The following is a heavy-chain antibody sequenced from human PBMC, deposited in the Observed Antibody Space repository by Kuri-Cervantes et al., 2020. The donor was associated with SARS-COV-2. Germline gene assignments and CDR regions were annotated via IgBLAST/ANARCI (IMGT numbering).Heavy chain of an antibody. D-gene: IGHD1-26*01. Sequence: SVKVSCKASGYTFTSYYMHWVRQAPGQGLEWMGGIIPIFGTANYAQKFQGRVTITADESTSTAYMELSSLRSEDTAVYYCARASGSSLHYGMDVWGQGTTVTVSS. CDR3: ARASGSSLHYGMDV. CDR1: GYTFTSYY. V-gene: IGHV1-69*13. J-gene: IGHJ6*02. CDR2: IIPIFGTA.